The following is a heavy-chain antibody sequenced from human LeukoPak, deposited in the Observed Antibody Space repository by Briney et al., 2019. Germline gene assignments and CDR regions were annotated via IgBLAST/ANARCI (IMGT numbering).Heavy chain of an antibody. Sequence: PSETLSLTCTVSGYSISSGYYWGWIRQPPGKGLEWIGSIYHSGSTYYNPSLKSRVNISVDTSKNQFSLKLSSVTAADTAVYYCAGERPNYYGSGSYHPNWGQGTLVTVSS. J-gene: IGHJ4*02. CDR2: IYHSGST. CDR1: GYSISSGYY. D-gene: IGHD3-10*01. V-gene: IGHV4-38-2*02. CDR3: AGERPNYYGSGSYHPN.